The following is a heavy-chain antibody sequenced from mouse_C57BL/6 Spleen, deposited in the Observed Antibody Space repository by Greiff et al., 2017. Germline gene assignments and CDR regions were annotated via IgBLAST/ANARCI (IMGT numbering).Heavy chain of an antibody. CDR1: GFTFSSYA. J-gene: IGHJ4*01. D-gene: IGHD4-1*01. CDR3: TRDHWDGNYAMDY. CDR2: ISSGGDYI. V-gene: IGHV5-9-1*02. Sequence: EVQRVESGEGLVKPGGSLKLSCAASGFTFSSYAMSWVRQTPEKRLEWVAYISSGGDYIYYADTVKGRFTISRDNARNTLYLQMSSLKSEDTAMYYCTRDHWDGNYAMDYWGQGTSVTVSS.